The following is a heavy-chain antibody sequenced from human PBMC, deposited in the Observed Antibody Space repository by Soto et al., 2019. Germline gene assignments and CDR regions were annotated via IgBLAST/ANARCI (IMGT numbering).Heavy chain of an antibody. V-gene: IGHV5-10-1*01. D-gene: IGHD7-27*01. CDR2: IDPGDSYT. Sequence: GESLKISGDGSGYIFTSYWISWVRQMPGKGLEWLGRIDPGDSYTNYSPSLQGHVTISADKSITTAYLQWSSLEASDTAIYYCARQMGNYYYYGLDVWGQGTTVTVSS. J-gene: IGHJ6*02. CDR1: GYIFTSYW. CDR3: ARQMGNYYYYGLDV.